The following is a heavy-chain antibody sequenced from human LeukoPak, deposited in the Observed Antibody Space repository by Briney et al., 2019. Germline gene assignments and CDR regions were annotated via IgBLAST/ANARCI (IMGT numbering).Heavy chain of an antibody. Sequence: GGSLRLSCAASGFTFSSYAMNWVRQSPGKGLEWVASISGSGGSTNYADSVKGRFTISRDNSKNTLYLQMNSLRAEDTAVYSCARASGPFDYWGQGTLVTVSS. CDR1: GFTFSSYA. CDR3: ARASGPFDY. J-gene: IGHJ4*02. CDR2: ISGSGGST. V-gene: IGHV3-23*01. D-gene: IGHD3-10*01.